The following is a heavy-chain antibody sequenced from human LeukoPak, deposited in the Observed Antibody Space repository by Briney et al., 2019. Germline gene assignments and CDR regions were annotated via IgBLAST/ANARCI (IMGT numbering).Heavy chain of an antibody. CDR2: IYTSGST. V-gene: IGHV4-4*09. CDR3: ASQTVCSTTSCDDY. CDR1: GDSISRYC. Sequence: SETLSLTCTVSGDSISRYCWSWVRQPPGKGLEWIGYIYTSGSTDYNPSLKSRVTMSVDTSENQLSMELRFLTAADTAVYYCASQTVCSTTSCDDYWGQGALVTVSS. J-gene: IGHJ4*02. D-gene: IGHD2-2*01.